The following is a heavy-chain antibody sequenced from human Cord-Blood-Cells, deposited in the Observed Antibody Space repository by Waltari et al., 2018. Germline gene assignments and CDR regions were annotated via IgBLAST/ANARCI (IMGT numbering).Heavy chain of an antibody. CDR2: RSSNSSNK. Sequence: EVQLVVSGGGVVQPGESLRLSCAASGYIFSSYSLNWGRQAPGKGMEADPYRSSNSSNKYYVDSGTGRLTICSDNAKNSLYLQMNTLRDQHMSVYCCARELRTTVTTFYLSDWCQLTLVTVSS. J-gene: IGHJ4*02. CDR3: ARELRTTVTTFYLSD. V-gene: IGHV3-48*02. D-gene: IGHD4-17*01. CDR1: GYIFSSYS.